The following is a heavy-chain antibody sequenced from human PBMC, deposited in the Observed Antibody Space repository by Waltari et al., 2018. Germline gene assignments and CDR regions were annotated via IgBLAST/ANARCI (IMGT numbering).Heavy chain of an antibody. CDR2: IQYDGRNK. CDR3: AKWYGGDYYFDY. V-gene: IGHV3-30*02. Sequence: RQAPGKGLQWLAFIQYDGRNKYYAESVKGRFTISRDNSKNTLYLQMDSLRAEDTALYYCAKWYGGDYYFDYWGQGTLVTVSS. D-gene: IGHD1-26*01. J-gene: IGHJ4*02.